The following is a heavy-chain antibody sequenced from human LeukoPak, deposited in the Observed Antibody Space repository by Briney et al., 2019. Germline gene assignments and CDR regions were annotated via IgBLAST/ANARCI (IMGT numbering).Heavy chain of an antibody. CDR1: GHTLTKLS. V-gene: IGHV1-24*01. CDR2: FDPEDGEA. J-gene: IGHJ3*02. CDR3: AKPQHIVVVRDAFDI. D-gene: IGHD2-15*01. Sequence: ASVKVSCTVSGHTLTKLSIQWVRQAPGKGLEWMGGFDPEDGEAIYAQNFQGRVTMTEDTSTNTAYMELRSLRSDDTAVYYCAKPQHIVVVRDAFDIWGQGTMVTVSS.